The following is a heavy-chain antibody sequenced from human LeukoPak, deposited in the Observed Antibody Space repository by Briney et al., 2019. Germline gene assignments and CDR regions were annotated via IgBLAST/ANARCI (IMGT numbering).Heavy chain of an antibody. V-gene: IGHV3-23*01. CDR2: ISNYGGTT. D-gene: IGHD6-19*01. J-gene: IGHJ4*02. Sequence: GGSLRLSCVASGFTFSSKAMNWVRQAPGKGLEWVSAISNYGGTTLYADSVRGRFIISRDNSKNTLYLQMNSLRAEDTAVYYCAKTPYSSGWYGSPDYWGQGTLVTVSS. CDR3: AKTPYSSGWYGSPDY. CDR1: GFTFSSKA.